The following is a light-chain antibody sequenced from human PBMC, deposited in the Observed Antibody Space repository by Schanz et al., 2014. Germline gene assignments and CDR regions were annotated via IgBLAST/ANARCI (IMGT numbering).Light chain of an antibody. Sequence: QSALTQPASVSGSPGQSITISCTGTSSDVGSYNLVSWYQHHPGKAPKLIIFDGTNRPSGVSPRFSGSKSGNTASLTISGLQAEDEADYYCCSYAGSSAVVFGGGTKLTVL. CDR1: SSDVGSYNL. CDR3: CSYAGSSAVV. CDR2: DGT. V-gene: IGLV2-23*01. J-gene: IGLJ2*01.